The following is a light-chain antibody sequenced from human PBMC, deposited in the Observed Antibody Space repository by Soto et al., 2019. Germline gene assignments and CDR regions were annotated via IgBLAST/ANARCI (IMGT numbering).Light chain of an antibody. J-gene: IGLJ1*01. CDR1: SGDVGAYNY. Sequence: QSVLTQPASVSGSPGQSITISCTGTSGDVGAYNYVSWYQQHPGKAPRLMIDDVTKRPSGVPDRFSGSKSDNTASLTISGLQADDEADYYCCSYAGTYTYVFGTGTKLTVL. CDR2: DVT. CDR3: CSYAGTYTYV. V-gene: IGLV2-11*01.